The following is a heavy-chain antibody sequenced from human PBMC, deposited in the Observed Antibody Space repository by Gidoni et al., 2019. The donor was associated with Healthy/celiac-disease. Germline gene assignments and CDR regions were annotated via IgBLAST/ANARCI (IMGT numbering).Heavy chain of an antibody. V-gene: IGHV4-38-2*02. CDR1: GYSISSGYY. D-gene: IGHD1-26*01. CDR2: IYHSGRT. CDR3: VIVGVTSAFDI. Sequence: QVQLQESGPGLVKPSETLSLTCTVSGYSISSGYYLGWIRQRPGKGLEWIGSIYHSGRTGYNPSLKRRVTRTVDPAKHQLSLKLMCVTAADTVVHYCVIVGVTSAFDIWGQGKMVTVSS. J-gene: IGHJ3*02.